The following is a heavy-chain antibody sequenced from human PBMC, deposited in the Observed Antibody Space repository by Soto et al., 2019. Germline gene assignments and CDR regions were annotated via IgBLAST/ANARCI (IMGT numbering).Heavy chain of an antibody. D-gene: IGHD2-8*01. J-gene: IGHJ5*01. V-gene: IGHV6-1*01. CDR1: GDSVSSNSVA. CDR2: TYYRSKWYS. CDR3: ARLIGNSWLDS. Sequence: SQTLSLTCAISGDSVSSNSVAWDWIRQSPSRGLEWLGRTYYRSKWYSDYAVSVKGRITINPDTSNNQLSLQLSSVTPDDTAMYYCARLIGNSWLDSWGQGTLVTVSS.